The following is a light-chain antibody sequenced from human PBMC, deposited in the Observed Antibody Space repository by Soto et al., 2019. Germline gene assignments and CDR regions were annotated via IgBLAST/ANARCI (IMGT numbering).Light chain of an antibody. CDR3: SSCTSRSTILYV. V-gene: IGLV2-14*01. Sequence: QSVLTQPASVSGSPGQSITISCTGTSSDVGYHNYVSWYRQHPGKAPRLMIYEVNNRPSGVSNRFSGSKSGNTASLTISGLQAEDEADYYCSSCTSRSTILYVFGTGTKV. CDR2: EVN. J-gene: IGLJ1*01. CDR1: SSDVGYHNY.